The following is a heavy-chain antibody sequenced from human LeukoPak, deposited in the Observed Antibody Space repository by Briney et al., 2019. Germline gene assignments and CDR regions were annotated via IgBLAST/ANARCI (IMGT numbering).Heavy chain of an antibody. D-gene: IGHD3-16*02. CDR3: AALRLRGGYYDYVWGSYRQTGPFDY. V-gene: IGHV4-34*01. Sequence: SETLSLTCAVYGGSFSGYYWSWIRQPPGKGLEWIGEINHSGSTNSNPSLKSRVTISVDTSKNQFSLKLSSVTAADTAVYYCAALRLRGGYYDYVWGSYRQTGPFDYWGQGTLVTVSS. CDR1: GGSFSGYY. J-gene: IGHJ4*02. CDR2: INHSGST.